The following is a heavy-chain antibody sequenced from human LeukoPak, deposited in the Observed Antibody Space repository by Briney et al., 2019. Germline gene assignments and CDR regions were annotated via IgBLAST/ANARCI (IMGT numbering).Heavy chain of an antibody. Sequence: ASVKVSCKASGYKFTGHYMNWVRQAPGQGLEWMGRINPNTGVTSYAQKFQGRVTMTRDTSTSTVYMELSSLRSEDTAVYYCASGIAAAGTLVYWGQGTLVTVSS. J-gene: IGHJ4*02. V-gene: IGHV1-2*06. CDR3: ASGIAAAGTLVY. CDR1: GYKFTGHY. D-gene: IGHD6-13*01. CDR2: INPNTGVT.